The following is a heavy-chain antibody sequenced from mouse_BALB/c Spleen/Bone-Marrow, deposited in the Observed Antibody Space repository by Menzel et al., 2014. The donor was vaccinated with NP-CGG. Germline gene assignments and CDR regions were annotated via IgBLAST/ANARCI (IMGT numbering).Heavy chain of an antibody. CDR2: MDPANGNT. J-gene: IGHJ3*01. CDR1: GFNIKDTY. V-gene: IGHV14-3*02. Sequence: VQLQQPGAELVKPGASVKLSCTASGFNIKDTYMHWVKQRPEQGLEWIGRMDPANGNTKYDPKFQGKATITADTSSNTAYLQLSSLTSEDTAVYYCASYYYGSSSFAYWGQGTMVTVSA. D-gene: IGHD1-1*01. CDR3: ASYYYGSSSFAY.